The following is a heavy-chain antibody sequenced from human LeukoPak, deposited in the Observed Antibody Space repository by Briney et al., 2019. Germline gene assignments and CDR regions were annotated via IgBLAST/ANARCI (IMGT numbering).Heavy chain of an antibody. CDR2: ISGSGGNT. CDR1: GFTFSGYA. V-gene: IGHV3-23*01. Sequence: PGGSLRLSCAASGFTFSGYAMSWVRQAPGKGLEWVSAISGSGGNTYYADSVKGRFTISRDNSKNTLYLQMNSLRAEDTAVYYCAKGYSSSWYYFDYWGQGTLVTVSS. J-gene: IGHJ4*02. CDR3: AKGYSSSWYYFDY. D-gene: IGHD6-13*01.